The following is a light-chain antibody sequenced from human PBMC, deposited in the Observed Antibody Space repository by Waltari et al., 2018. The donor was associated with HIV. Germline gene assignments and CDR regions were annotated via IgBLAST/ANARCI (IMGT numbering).Light chain of an antibody. CDR3: CSYGGTWTNVV. CDR1: SGGFSNYNY. Sequence: QSALTQPRSVSGSPGQSVTISCTGTSGGFSNYNYVSWYQQHPGKAPKLIIYDVLKRPSGVPDRFAGSKSGNTASLTISGLQADDVADYYCCSYGGTWTNVVFGGGTELTVL. V-gene: IGLV2-11*01. CDR2: DVL. J-gene: IGLJ2*01.